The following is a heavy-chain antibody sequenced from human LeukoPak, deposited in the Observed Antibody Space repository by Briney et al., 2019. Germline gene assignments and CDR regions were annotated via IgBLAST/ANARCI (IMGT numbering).Heavy chain of an antibody. CDR2: INPNSGGT. CDR3: ARDFGEVHYGSGSYYYWYFEN. V-gene: IGHV1-2*02. CDR1: GYSFTGYY. D-gene: IGHD3-10*01. J-gene: IGHJ4*02. Sequence: ASVKVSCKASGYSFTGYYMHWVRRAPGQGLEWMGWINPNSGGTYSAQKFQGRVTMTRDTSISTAYMELTRLRSDDTAVYYCARDFGEVHYGSGSYYYWYFENWGQGTLVTVSS.